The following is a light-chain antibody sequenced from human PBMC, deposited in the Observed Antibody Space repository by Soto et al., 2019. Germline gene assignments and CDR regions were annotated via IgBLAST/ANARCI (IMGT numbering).Light chain of an antibody. CDR2: AAS. CDR1: HSVANNY. CDR3: QQYGGSPPWT. Sequence: IVVAQSPATVALCPGERATISCRPSHSVANNYLAWYQQKHGQAPRLIIFAASSRVTGVPHRFSASGSGTDFTLTISRLEPEDFAVYFCQQYGGSPPWTFGQGTKVAIK. V-gene: IGKV3-20*01. J-gene: IGKJ1*01.